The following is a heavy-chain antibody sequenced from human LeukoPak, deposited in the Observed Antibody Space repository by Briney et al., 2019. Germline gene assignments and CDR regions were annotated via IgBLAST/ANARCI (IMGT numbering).Heavy chain of an antibody. V-gene: IGHV4-59*08. J-gene: IGHJ4*02. D-gene: IGHD6-13*01. CDR3: ARHFPYSPPGN. Sequence: PGGSLRLSCAASGFTFSSYAMSWIRQPPGKGLEWIGYIYYTGSTNYNPSLKSRVTISVDTSKNQFSLNLSSVTAADTAVYYCARHFPYSPPGNWGQGTLVTVFS. CDR1: GFTFSSYA. CDR2: IYYTGST.